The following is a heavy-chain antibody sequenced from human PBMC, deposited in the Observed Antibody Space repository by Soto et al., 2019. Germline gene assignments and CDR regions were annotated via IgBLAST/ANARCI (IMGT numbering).Heavy chain of an antibody. CDR3: GRVSVTVPGSADY. Sequence: QVQLLQSGVEVKKPGASVKVSCKASGYTFVSSGINWVRQAPGQGLEWVGWISPYNGKTNYAQKFKGRVTMTTDRSTSTAYIELRSLGFDDTAVYYCGRVSVTVPGSADYWGQGTLVTVSS. V-gene: IGHV1-18*01. J-gene: IGHJ4*02. D-gene: IGHD6-19*01. CDR2: ISPYNGKT. CDR1: GYTFVSSG.